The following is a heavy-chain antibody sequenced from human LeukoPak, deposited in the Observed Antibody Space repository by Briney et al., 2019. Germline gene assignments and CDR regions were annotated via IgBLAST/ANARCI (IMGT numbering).Heavy chain of an antibody. D-gene: IGHD2-2*01. CDR2: IYYGGSA. CDR3: ARTTWGIPAASRY. V-gene: IGHV4-30-4*08. CDR1: GGSISSGDYY. Sequence: SQTLSLTXTVSGGSISSGDYYWSWIRQPPGKGLEWIGYIYYGGSAYYNPSLKRRVTISVDTSKNQFSLTLSSVTAADTAVYYCARTTWGIPAASRYWGQGTLVTVSS. J-gene: IGHJ4*02.